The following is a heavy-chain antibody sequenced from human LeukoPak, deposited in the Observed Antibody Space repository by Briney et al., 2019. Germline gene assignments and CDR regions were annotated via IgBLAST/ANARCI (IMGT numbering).Heavy chain of an antibody. CDR3: ARYPKQAMAGSGFAFDI. J-gene: IGHJ3*02. CDR1: GGSISSYY. Sequence: SETLSLTCTVSGGSISSYYWSWIRQPAGKGLEWIGRIYTSGSTNYNPSLKSRVTMSVDTSKNQFSLKLSSVTAADTAVYYCARYPKQAMAGSGFAFDIWGQGTMVTVSS. CDR2: IYTSGST. V-gene: IGHV4-4*07. D-gene: IGHD6-19*01.